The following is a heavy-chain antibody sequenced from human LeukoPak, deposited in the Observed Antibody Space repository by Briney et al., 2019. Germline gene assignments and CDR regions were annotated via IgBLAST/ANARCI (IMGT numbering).Heavy chain of an antibody. CDR3: ASSSFEQWLVPNY. Sequence: SETLSLICTVSGGSISSSSYYWGWIRQPPGKGLEWIGSIYYSGSTYYNSSLKSRVTISVDTSKNQFSLKLSSVTAADTAVYYCASSSFEQWLVPNYWGQGTLVTVSS. V-gene: IGHV4-39*01. D-gene: IGHD6-19*01. CDR1: GGSISSSSYY. CDR2: IYYSGST. J-gene: IGHJ4*02.